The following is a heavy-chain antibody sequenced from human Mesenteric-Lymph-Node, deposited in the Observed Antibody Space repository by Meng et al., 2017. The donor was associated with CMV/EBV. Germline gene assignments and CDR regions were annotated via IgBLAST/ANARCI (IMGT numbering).Heavy chain of an antibody. J-gene: IGHJ4*02. CDR2: LYTFGTT. D-gene: IGHD2-8*01. CDR3: AREKFCTPACSSVFDH. V-gene: IGHV3-53*01. CDR1: GFTFSSYG. Sequence: GGSLRLSCAASGFTFSSYGMHWIRQAPGKGLEWVAGLYTFGTTSYADSVKGRFTFSRDSSKNTLYLQMDSLRAEDTAVYYCAREKFCTPACSSVFDHWGQGTLVTVSS.